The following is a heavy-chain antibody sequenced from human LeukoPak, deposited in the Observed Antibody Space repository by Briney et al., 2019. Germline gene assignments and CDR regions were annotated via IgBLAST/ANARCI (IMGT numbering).Heavy chain of an antibody. J-gene: IGHJ4*02. CDR2: IYPGDSDT. V-gene: IGHV5-51*01. D-gene: IGHD3-22*01. CDR3: ARHSTWDYDTMGGYFDY. Sequence: GESLKISCKGSGYSFTSYWIGWVRQMPGKGLECMGIIYPGDSDTRYSPSFQGQVTISADKSISTAYLQWSSLKASDTAVYYCARHSTWDYDTMGGYFDYWGQGTLVTVSS. CDR1: GYSFTSYW.